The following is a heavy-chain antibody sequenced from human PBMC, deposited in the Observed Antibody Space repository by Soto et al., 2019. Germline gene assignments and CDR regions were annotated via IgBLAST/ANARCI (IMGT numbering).Heavy chain of an antibody. J-gene: IGHJ5*02. CDR1: GGSISSYY. CDR2: IYYSGST. V-gene: IGHV4-59*01. Sequence: SETLSLTCTVSGGSISSYYWSWIRQPPGKGLEWIGYIYYSGSTNYNPSLKSRVTISVDTSKNQFSLKLSSVTAADTAAYYFARGVDYFGGVIRTGSDLWGKGSLVTVS. CDR3: ARGVDYFGGVIRTGSDL. D-gene: IGHD3-3*01.